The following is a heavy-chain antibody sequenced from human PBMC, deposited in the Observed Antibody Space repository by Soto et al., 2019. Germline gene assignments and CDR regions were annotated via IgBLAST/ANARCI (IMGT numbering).Heavy chain of an antibody. V-gene: IGHV1-18*01. Sequence: ASVKVSCKASGYTFTSYGISWVRQAPGQGLEWMGWISAYNGNTNYAQKLQGRVTMTTDTSTSTAYMELRSLRSDDTAVYYCARDRPRWGSYRNYYFDYWGQGTRVTVSS. CDR1: GYTFTSYG. CDR3: ARDRPRWGSYRNYYFDY. D-gene: IGHD3-16*02. CDR2: ISAYNGNT. J-gene: IGHJ4*02.